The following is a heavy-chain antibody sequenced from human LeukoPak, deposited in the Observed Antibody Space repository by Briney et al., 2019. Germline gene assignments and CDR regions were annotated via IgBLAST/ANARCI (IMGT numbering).Heavy chain of an antibody. Sequence: GSLRLSCAASGFTFSSYAMHWVRQAPGKGLEWVAVISYDGSNKYYADSVKGRFTISRDNSKNTLYLQMNSLRAEDTAVYYCARDGLDSSGPLDYWGQGTLVTVSS. CDR1: GFTFSSYA. V-gene: IGHV3-30*04. CDR3: ARDGLDSSGPLDY. D-gene: IGHD6-19*01. J-gene: IGHJ4*02. CDR2: ISYDGSNK.